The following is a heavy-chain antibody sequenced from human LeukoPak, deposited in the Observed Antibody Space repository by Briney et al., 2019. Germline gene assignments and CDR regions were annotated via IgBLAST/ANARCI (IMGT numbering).Heavy chain of an antibody. CDR1: GYTFTSYG. V-gene: IGHV1-18*01. J-gene: IGHJ6*03. D-gene: IGHD5-24*01. CDR2: ISAYNGNT. Sequence: ASEKVSCKASGYTFTSYGISWVRQAPGQGLEWMGWISAYNGNTNYAQKLQGRVTMTTDTSTSTAYMELRSLRSDDTAVYYCAIRRDGYNYGYYYYYMDVWGKGTTVTVSS. CDR3: AIRRDGYNYGYYYYYMDV.